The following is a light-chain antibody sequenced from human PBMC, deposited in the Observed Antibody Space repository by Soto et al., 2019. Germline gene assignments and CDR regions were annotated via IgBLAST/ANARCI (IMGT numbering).Light chain of an antibody. V-gene: IGLV2-14*01. CDR2: EVS. J-gene: IGLJ1*01. CDR1: SSDVGGYNY. Sequence: QSALTQPASVSGSPGQSITISCTGTSSDVGGYNYVSWYQQHPGKASKLMIYEVSNRPSGVSNRFSGSKSGNTASLTISGLQAEDEADYYCSSYISSTTRVFGTGTKVTVL. CDR3: SSYISSTTRV.